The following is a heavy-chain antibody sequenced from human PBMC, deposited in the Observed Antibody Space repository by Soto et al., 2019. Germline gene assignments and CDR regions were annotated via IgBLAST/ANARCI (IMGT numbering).Heavy chain of an antibody. D-gene: IGHD4-17*01. CDR1: GGTFSSYT. CDR2: IIPILGIA. CDR3: ARGVMTTVPTGWFDP. V-gene: IGHV1-69*02. Sequence: QVQLVQSGAEVKKPGSSVKVSCKASGGTFSSYTISWVRQAPGQGLEWMGRIIPILGIANYAQKFQGRVTITADKSTSTAYMELSSLRSEDTAVYYCARGVMTTVPTGWFDPWGQGTLVNVSS. J-gene: IGHJ5*02.